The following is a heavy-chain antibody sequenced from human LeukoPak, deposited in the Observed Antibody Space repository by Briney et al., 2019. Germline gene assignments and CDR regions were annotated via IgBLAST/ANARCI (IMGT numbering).Heavy chain of an antibody. Sequence: GSLRLSCAASGFTFSNAWMSWVRQPPGKGLEWIGEINHSGSTNYNPSLKSRVTISVDTSKNQFSLKLSSVTAADTAVYYCARHERIIGWFGELLSYYFDYWGQGTLVTVSS. D-gene: IGHD3-10*01. V-gene: IGHV4-34*01. CDR3: ARHERIIGWFGELLSYYFDY. CDR2: INHSGST. CDR1: GFTFSNAW. J-gene: IGHJ4*02.